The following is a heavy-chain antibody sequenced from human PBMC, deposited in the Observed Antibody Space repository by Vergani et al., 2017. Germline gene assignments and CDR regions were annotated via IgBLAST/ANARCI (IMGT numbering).Heavy chain of an antibody. D-gene: IGHD2-2*02. J-gene: IGHJ6*03. CDR2: IKSKTDGGTT. CDR3: ARIPSIDCSSTSCYTVFNYYYYYYMDV. V-gene: IGHV3-15*01. CDR1: GFTFINAW. Sequence: EVQLVESGGGLVKPGGSLRLSCAASGFTFINAWMTWVRQAPGKGLEWVGRIKSKTDGGTTYYAAPVKGKFTISRDDSKNTLYLQMNSLKTEDTAVYYCARIPSIDCSSTSCYTVFNYYYYYYMDVWGKGTTVTVSS.